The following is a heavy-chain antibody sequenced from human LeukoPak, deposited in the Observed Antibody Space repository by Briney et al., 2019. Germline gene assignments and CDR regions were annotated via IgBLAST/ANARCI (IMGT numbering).Heavy chain of an antibody. CDR2: ISGSGGST. J-gene: IGHJ6*02. D-gene: IGHD6-13*01. CDR1: GFTFSSYA. CDR3: AKDWQQPHYYYYGMDV. Sequence: TGGSLRLSCAASGFTFSSYAMSWVRQAPGKGLEWVSAISGSGGSTYYADSVKGRFTISRDNSKNTLYLQMNSLRAEDTAVYYCAKDWQQPHYYYYGMDVWGQGTTVTVSS. V-gene: IGHV3-23*01.